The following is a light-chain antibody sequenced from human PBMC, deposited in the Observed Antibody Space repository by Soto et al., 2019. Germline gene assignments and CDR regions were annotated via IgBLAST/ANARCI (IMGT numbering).Light chain of an antibody. CDR1: QSVSSGY. J-gene: IGKJ5*01. CDR3: QQYNNWPRT. CDR2: GAS. V-gene: IGKV3-15*01. Sequence: EIVLTQSPATLSLSPGERATLSCRASQSVSSGYLAWYQQKPGQAPRLLIYGASTRDTGVPDRFSGSASGTEFTLTISSLQSEDFAVYYCQQYNNWPRTFGQGTRLEIK.